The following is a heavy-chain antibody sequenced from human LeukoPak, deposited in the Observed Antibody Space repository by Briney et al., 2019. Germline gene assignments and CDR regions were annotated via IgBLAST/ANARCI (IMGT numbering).Heavy chain of an antibody. V-gene: IGHV1-69*10. CDR3: ARGEEMTTVVTDYFDY. CDR1: GGTFSSYA. D-gene: IGHD4-23*01. CDR2: IIPILGIA. J-gene: IGHJ4*02. Sequence: EASVKVSCKASGGTFSSYAISWVRQAPGQGLEWMGGIIPILGIANYAQKFQGRVTITADKSTSTAYMELSSLRSEDTAVYYCARGEEMTTVVTDYFDYWGQGTLVTVSS.